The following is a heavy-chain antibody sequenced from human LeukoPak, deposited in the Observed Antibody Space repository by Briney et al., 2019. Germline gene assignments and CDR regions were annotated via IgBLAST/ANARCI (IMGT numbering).Heavy chain of an antibody. Sequence: SETLSLTCTVSGGSISSGDYYWSWIRQPPGKGLEWIGYIYYSGSTNYNPSPKSRVTISVDTSKNQFSLKLSSVTAADTAVYYCARDRGRRVYGALGNAFDIWGQGTMVTVSS. J-gene: IGHJ3*02. CDR2: IYYSGST. D-gene: IGHD4-17*01. CDR1: GGSISSGDYY. CDR3: ARDRGRRVYGALGNAFDI. V-gene: IGHV4-30-4*01.